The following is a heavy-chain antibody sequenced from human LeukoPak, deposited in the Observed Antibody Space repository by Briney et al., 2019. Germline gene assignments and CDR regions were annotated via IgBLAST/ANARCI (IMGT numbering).Heavy chain of an antibody. D-gene: IGHD6-13*01. CDR2: INPNSGGT. Sequence: GASVKVSCEASGYTFTGYYMHWVRQAPGQGLEWMGWINPNSGGTNYAQTFQGRVTMTRDTSISTAYMELSRLRSDDTAVYYCAREGYSSSWTRGNWFDPWGQGTLVTVSS. CDR3: AREGYSSSWTRGNWFDP. J-gene: IGHJ5*02. V-gene: IGHV1-2*02. CDR1: GYTFTGYY.